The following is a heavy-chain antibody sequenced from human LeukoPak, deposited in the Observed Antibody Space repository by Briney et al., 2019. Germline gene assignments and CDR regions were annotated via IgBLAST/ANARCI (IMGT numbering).Heavy chain of an antibody. V-gene: IGHV4-34*09. CDR2: INHSGST. CDR1: GGSFSGYY. CDR3: ARSRIQLWNSPFDY. J-gene: IGHJ4*02. Sequence: SETLSLTCAVYGGSFSGYYWSWIRQPPGKGLEWIGEINHSGSTYYNPSLKSRVTISVDTSKNQFSLKLSSVTAADTAVYYCARSRIQLWNSPFDYWGQGTLVTVSS. D-gene: IGHD5-18*01.